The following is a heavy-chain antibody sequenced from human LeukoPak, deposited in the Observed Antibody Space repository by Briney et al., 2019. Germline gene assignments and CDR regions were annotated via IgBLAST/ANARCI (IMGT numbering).Heavy chain of an antibody. D-gene: IGHD4-11*01. CDR2: INHSGST. V-gene: IGHV4-34*01. CDR1: GGAFSGYY. CDR3: ARVPLQHFDY. Sequence: LETLSLTCAVYGGAFSGYYWSWIRQPPGKGVERGGEINHSGSTSYNPSLKSRVTISVDTSKNQCSLRRSSVTAADTAAYYCARVPLQHFDYYCRGTLVTVAS. J-gene: IGHJ4*01.